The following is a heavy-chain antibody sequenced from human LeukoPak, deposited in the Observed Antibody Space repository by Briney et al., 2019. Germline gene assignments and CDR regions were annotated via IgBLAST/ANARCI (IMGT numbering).Heavy chain of an antibody. V-gene: IGHV4-59*08. J-gene: IGHJ4*02. Sequence: SETLSLTCTVSGGSVSSYYWSWIRQPPGKGLEWIGYIYYSGSTNYNPSLKSRVTISVDTSKNQFSLRLSSVTAADTAVYYCASYDFWSGYFDYWGQGTLVTVSS. CDR1: GGSVSSYY. CDR3: ASYDFWSGYFDY. D-gene: IGHD3-3*01. CDR2: IYYSGST.